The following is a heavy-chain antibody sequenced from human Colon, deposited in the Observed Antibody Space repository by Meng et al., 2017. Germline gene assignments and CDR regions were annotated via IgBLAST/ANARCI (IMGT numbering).Heavy chain of an antibody. CDR3: AGGVDWAKSGNF. CDR2: IHSSGST. CDR1: CSSIHDYY. D-gene: IGHD3-9*01. V-gene: IGHV4-34*01. J-gene: IGHJ4*02. Sequence: WGAVLFKPSVHLSPNCPGCCSSIHDYYWTRVPQPPGNVLKWVGKIHSSGSTYYNPSLQSRVTITLDTSKNQFSLTLSSMTAADTAVYYWAGGVDWAKSGNFWDQGTLVTVSS.